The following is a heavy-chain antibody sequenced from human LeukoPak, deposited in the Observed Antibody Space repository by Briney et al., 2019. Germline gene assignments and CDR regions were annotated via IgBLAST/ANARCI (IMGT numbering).Heavy chain of an antibody. D-gene: IGHD6-13*01. CDR3: ASGSSSYDY. CDR2: IYYSGST. CDR1: GGSISSSSYY. Sequence: SETLSLTCTVSGGSISSSSYYWGWIRQPPGKGLEWIGSIYYSGSTYYNPPLKSRATISVDTSKNQFSLKLSSVTAADTAVYYCASGSSSYDYWGQGTLVTVSS. J-gene: IGHJ4*02. V-gene: IGHV4-39*01.